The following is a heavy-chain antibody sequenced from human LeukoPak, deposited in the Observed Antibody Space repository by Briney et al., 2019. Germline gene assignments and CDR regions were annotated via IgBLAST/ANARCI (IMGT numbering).Heavy chain of an antibody. CDR1: GFTFSSYS. J-gene: IGHJ4*02. V-gene: IGHV3-21*01. D-gene: IGHD1-7*01. CDR2: ISSSSSYI. CDR3: ASEYNWNYVSSVY. Sequence: GGSLRLSCAASGFTFSSYSMNWVRQAPGKGLEWVSSISSSSSYIYYADSVKGRFTISRDNAKNSLYLQMNSLRAEDTAVYYCASEYNWNYVSSVYWGQGTLVTVSS.